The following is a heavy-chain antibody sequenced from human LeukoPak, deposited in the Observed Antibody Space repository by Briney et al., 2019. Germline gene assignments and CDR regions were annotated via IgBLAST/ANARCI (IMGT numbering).Heavy chain of an antibody. V-gene: IGHV3-30-3*01. CDR3: ARAYSSSWYAWLDP. Sequence: GGSLRLSCAASEFTFSSSAMHWVRQAPGKGLEWVAVISYDGSNKYYADSVKGRFTISRDNSKNTLYLQMNSLRAEDTAVYYCARAYSSSWYAWLDPWGQGTLVTVSS. CDR1: EFTFSSSA. D-gene: IGHD6-13*01. J-gene: IGHJ5*02. CDR2: ISYDGSNK.